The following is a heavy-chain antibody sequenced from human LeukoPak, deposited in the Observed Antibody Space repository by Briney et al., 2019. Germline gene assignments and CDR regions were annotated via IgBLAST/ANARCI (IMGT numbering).Heavy chain of an antibody. Sequence: SETLSLTCAVYGGSFSTYYWSLIRPSPGKGLEWIAEINHRGDTNYNPSVKSRITISVDTSKNQFSLKVNSLTAADTAVYYCARGATISEAGYFDYWGQGTLVTVSS. V-gene: IGHV4-34*01. D-gene: IGHD2-15*01. CDR1: GGSFSTYY. J-gene: IGHJ4*03. CDR3: ARGATISEAGYFDY. CDR2: INHRGDT.